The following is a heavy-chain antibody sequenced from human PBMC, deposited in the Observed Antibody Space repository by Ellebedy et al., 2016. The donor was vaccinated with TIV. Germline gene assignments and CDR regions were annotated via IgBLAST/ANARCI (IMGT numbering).Heavy chain of an antibody. CDR3: ARGPYYYDSSGYYGY. V-gene: IGHV1-24*01. CDR2: FDPEDGET. D-gene: IGHD3-22*01. J-gene: IGHJ4*02. Sequence: ASVKVSXXVSGYTLTELSMHWVRQAPGKGLEWMGGFDPEDGETIYAQKFQGRVTMTEDTSTDTAYMELSSLRSEDTAVYYCARGPYYYDSSGYYGYWGQGTLVTVSS. CDR1: GYTLTELS.